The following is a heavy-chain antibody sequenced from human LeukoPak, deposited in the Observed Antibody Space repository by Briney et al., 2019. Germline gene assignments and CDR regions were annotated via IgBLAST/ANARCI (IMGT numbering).Heavy chain of an antibody. D-gene: IGHD4-23*01. CDR1: GYTFTSYY. CDR2: INPSGGST. Sequence: ASVKVSCKASGYTFTSYYMHWVRQAPGQGLEWMGIINPSGGSTSYAQKFQGRVTITRDTSASTAYMELSSLRSEDTAVYYCARDSRWYGMDVWGQGTTVTVSS. V-gene: IGHV1-46*01. CDR3: ARDSRWYGMDV. J-gene: IGHJ6*02.